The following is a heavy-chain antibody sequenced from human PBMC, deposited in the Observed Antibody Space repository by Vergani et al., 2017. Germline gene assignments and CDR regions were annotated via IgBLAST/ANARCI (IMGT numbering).Heavy chain of an antibody. CDR1: GGSFSGYY. Sequence: QVQLQQWGAGLLKPSETLSLTCAVYGGSFSGYYWSWIRQPQGKGLEWMGEINHSGSTNYNPYLKSRVTISVDTSKNQFSLRLSSVTAADTAVYYCASASGDYGWFDPWGQGSLVTVSS. CDR2: INHSGST. J-gene: IGHJ5*02. D-gene: IGHD4-17*01. CDR3: ASASGDYGWFDP. V-gene: IGHV4-34*01.